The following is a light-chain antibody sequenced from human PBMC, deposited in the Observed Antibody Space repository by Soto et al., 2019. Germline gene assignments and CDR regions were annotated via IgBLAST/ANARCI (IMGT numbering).Light chain of an antibody. CDR2: DVS. Sequence: QSALTQPASVSGPPGQSITISCTGTSRDVGGYNYVSWYRQYPGKAPKLMIFDVSNRPSGVSNRFSGSKSGNTASLTISGLQAEDEADYYCSSYTSSDTHVFGGGTKVTVL. CDR3: SSYTSSDTHV. CDR1: SRDVGGYNY. J-gene: IGLJ3*02. V-gene: IGLV2-14*01.